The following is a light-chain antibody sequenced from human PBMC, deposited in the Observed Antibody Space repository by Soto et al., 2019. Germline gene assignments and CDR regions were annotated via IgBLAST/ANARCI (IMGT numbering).Light chain of an antibody. CDR2: DAS. Sequence: DIQMAQSPSTLSAYVGDRVTITCRASQSISSLLAWYQQKPGKAPKLLIYDASSLESGVPSRFSGSGSGTEFTLTISSLQPDDFATYYCQQYNSYSFGGGTKVDIK. J-gene: IGKJ4*01. CDR1: QSISSL. CDR3: QQYNSYS. V-gene: IGKV1-5*01.